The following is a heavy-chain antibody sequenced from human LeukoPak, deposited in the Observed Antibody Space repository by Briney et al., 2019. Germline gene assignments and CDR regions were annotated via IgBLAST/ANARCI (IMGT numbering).Heavy chain of an antibody. J-gene: IGHJ3*02. Sequence: ASVKVSCKASGYTFTNFGISWVRQAPGQGLEWMGWISVYNGNTNYAEKVQGRVTMTADTSTRTAYMELRSLGSDDTAVYYCARAGGWAREDYKGEAFDIWGQGTKVTVSS. CDR1: GYTFTNFG. V-gene: IGHV1-18*01. CDR2: ISVYNGNT. CDR3: ARAGGWAREDYKGEAFDI. D-gene: IGHD6-19*01.